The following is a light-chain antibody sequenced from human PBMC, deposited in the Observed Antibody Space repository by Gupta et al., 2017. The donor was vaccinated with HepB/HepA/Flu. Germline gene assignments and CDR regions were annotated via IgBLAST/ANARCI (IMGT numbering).Light chain of an antibody. CDR1: HSVSDISKNKHY. CDR3: QQFVSNETYT. J-gene: IGKJ2*01. Sequence: IVMTQSPESLAVSLGESATINCRSSHSVSDISKNKHYVAWYDQKVGQPPQLLIYWASTRESGVPERFSDSGYGTELTLIIDNRQAEDAGIYFCQQFVSNETYTFGQGTRVEIK. CDR2: WAS. V-gene: IGKV4-1*01.